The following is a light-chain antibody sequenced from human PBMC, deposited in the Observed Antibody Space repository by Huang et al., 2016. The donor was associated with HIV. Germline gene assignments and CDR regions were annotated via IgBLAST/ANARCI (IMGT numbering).Light chain of an antibody. CDR1: QTISNY. Sequence: DIKMTQSPSSLSASVGDRVTITCRASQTISNYLNWYQQKPVKAPKLLIYAASDLQSGVPSRFSGRGSVTDFTLTISSLQPEDSATYYCQQSSISPWTFGQGTRVEIK. V-gene: IGKV1-39*01. CDR3: QQSSISPWT. CDR2: AAS. J-gene: IGKJ1*01.